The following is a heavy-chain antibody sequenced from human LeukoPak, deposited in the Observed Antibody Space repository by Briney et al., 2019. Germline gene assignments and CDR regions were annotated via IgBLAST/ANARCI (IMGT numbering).Heavy chain of an antibody. CDR1: GGTFSSYA. Sequence: GASVKVSCKASGGTFSSYAISWVRQAPGQGLEWMGGIIPIFGTANCAQKFQDRVTITADESTSTAYMELSSLRSEDTAVYYCARDSPYWPGHFDYWGQGTLVTVSS. J-gene: IGHJ4*02. CDR2: IIPIFGTA. CDR3: ARDSPYWPGHFDY. V-gene: IGHV1-69*01. D-gene: IGHD2-15*01.